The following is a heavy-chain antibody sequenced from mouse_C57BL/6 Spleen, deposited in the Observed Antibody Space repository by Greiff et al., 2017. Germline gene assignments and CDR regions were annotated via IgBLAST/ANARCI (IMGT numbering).Heavy chain of an antibody. Sequence: VQLQQSGPELVKPGASVKLSCKASGYAFSSSWMNWVKQRPGKGLEWIGRIYPGDGDTNYNGKFKGKATLTADKSSSTAYMQLSSLTSADSAVYFCVRWLLVAYWGQGTLVTVSA. D-gene: IGHD2-3*01. CDR1: GYAFSSSW. V-gene: IGHV1-82*01. J-gene: IGHJ3*01. CDR2: IYPGDGDT. CDR3: VRWLLVAY.